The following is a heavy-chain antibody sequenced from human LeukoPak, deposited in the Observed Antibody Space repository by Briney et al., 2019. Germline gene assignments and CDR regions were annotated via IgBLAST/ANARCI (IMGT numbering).Heavy chain of an antibody. V-gene: IGHV3-30*18. CDR3: ANPSYGDYRNFDY. CDR1: GFTFSSYG. D-gene: IGHD4-17*01. Sequence: PGGSLRLSCAASGFTFSSYGIHWVRQAPGKGLEWVAVISYDGSNKYYADSVKGRFTISRDNSKNTLYLQMNSLRAEDTAVYYCANPSYGDYRNFDYWGQGTLVTVSS. J-gene: IGHJ4*02. CDR2: ISYDGSNK.